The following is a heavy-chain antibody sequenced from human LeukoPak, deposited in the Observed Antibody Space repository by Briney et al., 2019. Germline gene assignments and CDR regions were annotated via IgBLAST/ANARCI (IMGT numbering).Heavy chain of an antibody. V-gene: IGHV1-46*01. D-gene: IGHD2-2*01. CDR3: ARDLVPLLGYCSSTSCSPTYNWFDP. CDR1: GYTFTDYY. Sequence: GVSVKVSCKASGYTFTDYYMHWVRQAPGQGLEWMGWINPSGGSTSYAQKFQGRGTMTRDTSTSTVYMELSSLRSEDTAVYYCARDLVPLLGYCSSTSCSPTYNWFDPWGQGTLVTVSS. CDR2: INPSGGST. J-gene: IGHJ5*02.